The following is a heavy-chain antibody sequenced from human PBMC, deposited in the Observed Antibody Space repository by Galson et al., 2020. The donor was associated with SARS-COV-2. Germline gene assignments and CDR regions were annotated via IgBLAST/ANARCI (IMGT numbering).Heavy chain of an antibody. V-gene: IGHV4-30-4*01. CDR3: ARARRITIFGVVDWFDP. CDR2: IYYSGST. D-gene: IGHD3-3*01. Sequence: ETSETLSLTCTVSGGSISSGDYYWSWIRQPPGKGLEWIGHIYYSGSTYYNPSLKSRVTISVDTSKNQFSLKLSSVTAADTAVYYCARARRITIFGVVDWFDPWGQGTLVTVSP. CDR1: GGSISSGDYY. J-gene: IGHJ5*02.